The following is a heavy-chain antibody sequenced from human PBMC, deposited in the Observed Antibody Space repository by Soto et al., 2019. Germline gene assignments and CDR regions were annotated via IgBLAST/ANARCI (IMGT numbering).Heavy chain of an antibody. J-gene: IGHJ4*02. V-gene: IGHV1-18*01. CDR3: AREGIPYYYDSSGYYRHFDY. Sequence: ASVKVSCKASGYTFTSYGISWVRQAPGQGLEWMGWISAYNGNTNYAQKLQGRVTMTTDTSTSTAYMELRSLRSDDTAVYYCAREGIPYYYDSSGYYRHFDYWGQGTLVTVSS. CDR2: ISAYNGNT. CDR1: GYTFTSYG. D-gene: IGHD3-22*01.